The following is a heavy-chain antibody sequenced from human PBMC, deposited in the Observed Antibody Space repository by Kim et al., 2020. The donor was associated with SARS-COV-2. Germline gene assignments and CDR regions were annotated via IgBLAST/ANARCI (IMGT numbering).Heavy chain of an antibody. V-gene: IGHV4-59*01. D-gene: IGHD6-13*01. CDR1: GGSITSYY. CDR2: LSYTGST. J-gene: IGHJ6*02. Sequence: SETLSLTCTVSGGSITSYYWSWIRQPPGKGLEWVGYLSYTGSTNYNPSLKSRVTISVDTSKNLFSLKLSSVTAADTAIYFCARTAYSNDRGGMDVWGPG. CDR3: ARTAYSNDRGGMDV.